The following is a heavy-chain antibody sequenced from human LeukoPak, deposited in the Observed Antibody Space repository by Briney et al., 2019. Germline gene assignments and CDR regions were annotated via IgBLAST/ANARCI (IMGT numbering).Heavy chain of an antibody. CDR2: ISYSGST. Sequence: PSENLSLTCTVSGGSISSYYWSWIRQPPGKGLEWIGYISYSGSTNYNPSLKSRVTISVDTSKNQFSLKLSSVTAADTAVYYCARHDQQYYYDSSGLDYWGQGTLVTVSS. V-gene: IGHV4-59*08. D-gene: IGHD3-22*01. CDR1: GGSISSYY. CDR3: ARHDQQYYYDSSGLDY. J-gene: IGHJ4*02.